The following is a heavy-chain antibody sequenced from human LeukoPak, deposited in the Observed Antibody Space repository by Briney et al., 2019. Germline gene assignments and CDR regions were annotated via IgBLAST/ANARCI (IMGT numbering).Heavy chain of an antibody. CDR1: GFTFSDYA. CDR2: ISTSSTTI. Sequence: PGRSLRLSCAASGFTFSDYAMNWVRQAPGKGLEWLSYISTSSTTIYYADSVKGRFTISRDNAKDTVYLQMNSLRVEDTAVYYCVRGSLGPDMWGQGTMVTVSS. CDR3: VRGSLGPDM. J-gene: IGHJ3*02. V-gene: IGHV3-48*04. D-gene: IGHD3-16*01.